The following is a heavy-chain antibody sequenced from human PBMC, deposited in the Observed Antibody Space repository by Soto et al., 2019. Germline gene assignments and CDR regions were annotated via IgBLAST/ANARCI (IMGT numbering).Heavy chain of an antibody. CDR2: ISANGRNT. J-gene: IGHJ4*02. CDR3: AKDLSSRRWLTLGAPCDS. V-gene: IGHV3-23*01. Sequence: EVHLLESGGNVVQPGGSLRLSCAASGFTFSSYAMNWVRQAPGKGLEWVSSISANGRNTYYADSVKGRFTISRDRSKNTLYLQLDSLRVEDTALYYCAKDLSSRRWLTLGAPCDSWGQGTLVTVSS. D-gene: IGHD5-18*01. CDR1: GFTFSSYA.